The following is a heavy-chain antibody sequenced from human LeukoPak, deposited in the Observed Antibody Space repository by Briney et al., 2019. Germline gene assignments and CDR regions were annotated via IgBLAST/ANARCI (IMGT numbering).Heavy chain of an antibody. D-gene: IGHD6-13*01. CDR2: ISVSGDAT. CDR3: ARDSDIAAAGYYFDY. J-gene: IGHJ4*02. CDR1: GFTLSRNA. V-gene: IGHV3-23*01. Sequence: GGSLRLSCAVSGFTLSRNAMTWVRQAPGKGLQWISSISVSGDATDYADSVKGRFTTSRDNSKNTFYLQMNSLRAEDTAVYYCARDSDIAAAGYYFDYWGQGTLVTVSS.